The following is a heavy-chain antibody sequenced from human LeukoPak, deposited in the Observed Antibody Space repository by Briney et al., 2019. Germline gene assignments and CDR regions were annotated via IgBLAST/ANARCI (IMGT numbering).Heavy chain of an antibody. CDR1: GYTFTSYY. V-gene: IGHV1-46*01. Sequence: ASVKVSCKASGYTFTSYYMHWVRQAPGQGLEWMGIINPSGGSTSYAQKFQGRVTVTRDTSTSTVYMEPSSLRSEDTAVYYCARDRGTVVTHWYFDLWGRGTLVTVSS. CDR2: INPSGGST. D-gene: IGHD4-23*01. J-gene: IGHJ2*01. CDR3: ARDRGTVVTHWYFDL.